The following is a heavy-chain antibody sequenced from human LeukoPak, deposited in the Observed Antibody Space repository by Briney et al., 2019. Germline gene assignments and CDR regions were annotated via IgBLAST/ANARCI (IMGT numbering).Heavy chain of an antibody. D-gene: IGHD6-13*01. Sequence: GGSLRLSCAAFGFTFSTYWMSWVRQAPGKGLEWVANIKQDGSEKYYVDSVKGRFTISRDNAKNSLYLQMNSLRAEDTAMYYCARDSAGNDYWGQGTLVTVSS. CDR2: IKQDGSEK. CDR1: GFTFSTYW. CDR3: ARDSAGNDY. V-gene: IGHV3-7*01. J-gene: IGHJ4*02.